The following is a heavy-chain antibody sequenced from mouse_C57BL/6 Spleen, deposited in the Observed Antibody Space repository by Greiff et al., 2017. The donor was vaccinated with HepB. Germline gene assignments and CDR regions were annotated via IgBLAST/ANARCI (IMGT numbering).Heavy chain of an antibody. CDR2: IDPSDSET. CDR1: GYTFTSYW. V-gene: IGHV1-52*01. Sequence: QXQQPGAELVRPGSSVKLSCKASGYTFTSYWMHWVKQRPIQGLEWIGNIDPSDSETHYNQKFKDKATLTVDKSSSTAYMQLSSLTSEDSAVSYCARHGGVARSFDYWGQGTTLTVSS. CDR3: ARHGGVARSFDY. D-gene: IGHD1-1*01. J-gene: IGHJ2*01.